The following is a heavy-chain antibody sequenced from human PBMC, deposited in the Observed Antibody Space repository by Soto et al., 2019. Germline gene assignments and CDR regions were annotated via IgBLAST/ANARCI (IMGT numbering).Heavy chain of an antibody. D-gene: IGHD3-10*01. CDR1: GFTFSSYG. Sequence: GGSLRLSCAASGFTFSSYGMHWVRQAPGKGLEWVAVISYDGSNKYYADSVKGRVTISRDNSKNTLYLQMNSLRAEDTAVYYCAIYYYGSGSYYNYPFFWIHLGESLDYWGQGTLVTVSS. CDR2: ISYDGSNK. V-gene: IGHV3-30*03. J-gene: IGHJ4*02. CDR3: AIYYYGSGSYYNYPFFWIHLGESLDY.